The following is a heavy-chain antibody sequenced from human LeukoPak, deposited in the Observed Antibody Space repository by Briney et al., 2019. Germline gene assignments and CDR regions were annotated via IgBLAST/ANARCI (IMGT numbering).Heavy chain of an antibody. CDR3: ARTLKWFGDYKGYFDY. V-gene: IGHV4-34*01. Sequence: PSETLSLTCAVYGGSFSGYYWSWIHQPPGKGLEWIGEINHSGSTNYNPSLKSRVTISVDTSENQFSLKLSSVTAADTAVYYCARTLKWFGDYKGYFDYWGQGTLVTVSS. J-gene: IGHJ4*02. CDR2: INHSGST. D-gene: IGHD3-10*01. CDR1: GGSFSGYY.